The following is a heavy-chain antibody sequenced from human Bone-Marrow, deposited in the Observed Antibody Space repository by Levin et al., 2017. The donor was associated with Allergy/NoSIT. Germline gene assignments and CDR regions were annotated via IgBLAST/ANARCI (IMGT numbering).Heavy chain of an antibody. J-gene: IGHJ6*02. CDR2: VNNDGTNT. CDR3: VRDWYGIDV. CDR1: GFAFSNYW. V-gene: IGHV3-74*01. Sequence: GESLKISCAASGFAFSNYWMHWVRQVPGKGLVWVSHVNNDGTNTFYADSVKGRFSISRDNAKNTLHLQMNSLTGEDTAGYYCVRDWYGIDVWGQGTTVTVSS.